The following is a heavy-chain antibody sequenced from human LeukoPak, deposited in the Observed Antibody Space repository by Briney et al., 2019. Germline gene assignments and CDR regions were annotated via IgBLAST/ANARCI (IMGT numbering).Heavy chain of an antibody. CDR2: INSDGSIT. Sequence: GALRLSCAASGFTFASYWMHWVRQAPGKGLVWVSRINSDGSITNYADSVKGRFTITRDSAKNTLYLQMNSLRAEDTAEYFCAREPGGYYVSSGFLDYWGQGTVVTVSS. CDR3: AREPGGYYVSSGFLDY. J-gene: IGHJ4*02. CDR1: GFTFASYW. V-gene: IGHV3-74*01. D-gene: IGHD3-22*01.